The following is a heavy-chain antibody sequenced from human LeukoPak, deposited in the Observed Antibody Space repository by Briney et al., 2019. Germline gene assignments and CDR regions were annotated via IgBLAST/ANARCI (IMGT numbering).Heavy chain of an antibody. CDR2: IYHSGST. D-gene: IGHD6-19*01. J-gene: IGHJ3*02. Sequence: PSETLSLTCTVSGYSISSGYYWGWIRQPPGKGLEWIGSIYHSGSTYYNPSLKSRVTISVDTSKNQFSLKLSSVTAADTAVYYCASRALSIAVAVGAFDIWGQGTMVTVSS. CDR1: GYSISSGYY. CDR3: ASRALSIAVAVGAFDI. V-gene: IGHV4-38-2*02.